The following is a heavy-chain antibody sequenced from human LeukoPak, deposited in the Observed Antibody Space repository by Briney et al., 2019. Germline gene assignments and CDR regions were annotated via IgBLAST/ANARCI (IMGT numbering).Heavy chain of an antibody. D-gene: IGHD6-13*01. CDR2: IIPILGIA. CDR3: ARDHLIREAAAGSQGD. CDR1: GGTFSSYA. J-gene: IGHJ4*02. Sequence: SVKVSCKASGGTFSSYAISWVRQAPGQGLEWMGRIIPILGIANYAQKFQGRVTMTTDTSTSTAYMELRSLRSDDTAVYYCARDHLIREAAAGSQGDWGQGTLVTVSS. V-gene: IGHV1-69*04.